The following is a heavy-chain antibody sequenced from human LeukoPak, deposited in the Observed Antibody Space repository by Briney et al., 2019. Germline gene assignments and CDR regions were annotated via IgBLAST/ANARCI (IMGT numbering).Heavy chain of an antibody. J-gene: IGHJ4*02. CDR3: ARLSSGSLFDY. V-gene: IGHV4-4*09. CDR2: IYTSGST. D-gene: IGHD1-26*01. CDR1: GGSISSYY. Sequence: SETLSLTCTVSGGSISSYYWSWIRQPPGKGLEWIGYIYTSGSTNYNPSLKSRVTISVDTSKNQFSLKLSSVTAADTAVYYCARLSSGSLFDYWGRGTLVTVSS.